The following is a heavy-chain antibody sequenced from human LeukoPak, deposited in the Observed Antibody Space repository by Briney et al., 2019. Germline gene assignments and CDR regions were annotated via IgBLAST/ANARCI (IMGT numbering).Heavy chain of an antibody. D-gene: IGHD3-10*01. J-gene: IGHJ4*02. V-gene: IGHV3-21*01. CDR3: ARSSSGLPVN. CDR1: GFTFSSYS. CDR2: ISSSSSYI. Sequence: PGGSLRLSCAASGFTFSSYSMYWVRQAPGKGLEWVSSISSSSSYIYYADSVKGRFTISRDNAKNSLYLQMNSLRAEDTAVYYCARSSSGLPVNWGQGTLVTVSS.